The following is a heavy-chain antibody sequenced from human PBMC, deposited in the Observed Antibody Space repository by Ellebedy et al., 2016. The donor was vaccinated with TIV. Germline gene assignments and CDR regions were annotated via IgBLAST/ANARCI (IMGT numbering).Heavy chain of an antibody. Sequence: GESLKISCAASGFTFSSYGMHCVRQAPGKGLEDVSGISNNGISTSYADSVKGRFTISRDNSRNTLYRQMSSLKPEDTAVYYCVTRVRTAMGFDYWGQGTLVTVST. D-gene: IGHD5-18*01. CDR1: GFTFSSYG. CDR2: ISNNGIST. J-gene: IGHJ4*02. CDR3: VTRVRTAMGFDY. V-gene: IGHV3-64D*06.